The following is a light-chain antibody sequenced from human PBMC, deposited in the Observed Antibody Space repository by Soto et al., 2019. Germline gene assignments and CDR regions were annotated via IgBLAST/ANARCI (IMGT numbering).Light chain of an antibody. CDR3: QQLNSYPLFT. V-gene: IGKV1-9*01. CDR1: QGISSN. J-gene: IGKJ3*01. CDR2: AAS. Sequence: DIQMTQSPSFLSASVGDRVTITCRASQGISSNLAWYQQKPWKAPKLLIYAASTLQSGVPSRFSGSGSGTEFTLTISSLQPEDFATYYCQQLNSYPLFTFGPGTKVDIK.